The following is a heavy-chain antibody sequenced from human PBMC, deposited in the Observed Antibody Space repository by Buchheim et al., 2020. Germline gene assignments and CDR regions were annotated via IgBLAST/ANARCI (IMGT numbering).Heavy chain of an antibody. V-gene: IGHV3-33*01. CDR3: ARVYSSSSRYYYYGMDV. D-gene: IGHD6-6*01. J-gene: IGHJ6*02. CDR1: GFTFSSYG. Sequence: QVQLVESGGGVVQPGRSLRLSCAASGFTFSSYGMHWVRQAPGKGLEWVAVIWYDGSNKYYADSVKGRFTISRDNSKNTLYLQMNSLRAEDTAVYYCARVYSSSSRYYYYGMDVWGQGTT. CDR2: IWYDGSNK.